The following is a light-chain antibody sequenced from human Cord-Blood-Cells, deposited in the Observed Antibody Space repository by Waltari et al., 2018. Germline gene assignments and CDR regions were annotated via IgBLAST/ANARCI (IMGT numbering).Light chain of an antibody. CDR3: CSYAGSFWV. CDR2: DVS. Sequence: QPALTQPRSVSGSPGQSVTTPCTGTSSAVGGYNYVSCYQQHPGKAPKLMIYDVSKRPSGVPDRFSGSKSGNTASLTISGLQAEDEADYYCCSYAGSFWVFGGGTKLTVL. V-gene: IGLV2-11*01. CDR1: SSAVGGYNY. J-gene: IGLJ3*02.